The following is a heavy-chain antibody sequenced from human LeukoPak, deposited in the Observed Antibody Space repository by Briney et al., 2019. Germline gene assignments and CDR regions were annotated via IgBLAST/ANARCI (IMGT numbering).Heavy chain of an antibody. CDR2: IKQDGSEK. Sequence: GGSLRLSCAASGFTFSSYWMSWVRQAPGKGLEWVANIKQDGSEKYYVDSVKGRFTISRDNAKNSLYLQMNSLRAEDKAVYYCARSXXXXXWYXXXWFDPWGQGTLVTVS. CDR1: GFTFSSYW. CDR3: ARSXXXXXWYXXXWFDP. J-gene: IGHJ5*02. D-gene: IGHD6-13*01. V-gene: IGHV3-7*01.